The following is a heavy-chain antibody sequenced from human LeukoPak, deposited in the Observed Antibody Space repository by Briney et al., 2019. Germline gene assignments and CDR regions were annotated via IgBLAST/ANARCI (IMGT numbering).Heavy chain of an antibody. D-gene: IGHD1-14*01. CDR1: GFTFSSYSMN. Sequence: GSLRLSCAASGFTFSSYSMNWVRQAPGKGLEWIGSIYYSGSTYYNPSLKSRVTISVDTSKNQFSLKLSSVTAADTAVYYCARRGHIRRGGPFDPWGQGTLVTVSS. V-gene: IGHV4-39*01. J-gene: IGHJ5*02. CDR2: IYYSGST. CDR3: ARRGHIRRGGPFDP.